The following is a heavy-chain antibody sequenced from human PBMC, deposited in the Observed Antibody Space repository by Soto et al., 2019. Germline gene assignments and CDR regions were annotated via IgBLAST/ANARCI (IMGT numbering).Heavy chain of an antibody. J-gene: IGHJ4*02. D-gene: IGHD2-15*01. CDR3: ARGVVAATADDY. Sequence: ASVKVSCKASGYTFTSYDINWVRQATGQGLEWMGWMNPNSGNIGYAQKFQGRVTMTRNTSISTAYMELSSLRSEDTAVYYCARGVVAATADDYWGQGTLVTVSS. V-gene: IGHV1-8*01. CDR2: MNPNSGNI. CDR1: GYTFTSYD.